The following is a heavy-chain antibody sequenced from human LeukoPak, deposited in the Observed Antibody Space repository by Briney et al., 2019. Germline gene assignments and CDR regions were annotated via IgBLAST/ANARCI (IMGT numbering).Heavy chain of an antibody. CDR2: INHSGST. Sequence: PSETLSLTCAVYGGSFSGYYWSWIRQPPGKGLEWIGEINHSGSTNYNPSLKSRVTISVDTSKNQFSLKLSSVTAADTAVYYCARRYSYGTYYYYYYYMDVWGKGTTVTISS. D-gene: IGHD5-18*01. J-gene: IGHJ6*03. V-gene: IGHV4-34*01. CDR1: GGSFSGYY. CDR3: ARRYSYGTYYYYYYYMDV.